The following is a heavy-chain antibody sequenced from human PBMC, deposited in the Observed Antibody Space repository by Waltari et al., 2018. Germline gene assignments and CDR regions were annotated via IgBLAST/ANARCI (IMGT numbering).Heavy chain of an antibody. CDR2: IKQDGSEK. D-gene: IGHD3-10*01. CDR1: GFTFSSYW. Sequence: EVQLVESGGGLVQPGGSLRLSCAASGFTFSSYWMSWVRQAPGKGLEWVANIKQDGSEKYYVDSVKGRFTISRDNAKNSLYLQMNSLRAEDTAVYYCARRETGITMVAEYSFDYWGQGTLVTVSS. CDR3: ARRETGITMVAEYSFDY. J-gene: IGHJ4*02. V-gene: IGHV3-7*01.